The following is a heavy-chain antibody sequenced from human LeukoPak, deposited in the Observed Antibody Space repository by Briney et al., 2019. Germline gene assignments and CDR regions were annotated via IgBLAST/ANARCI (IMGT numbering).Heavy chain of an antibody. D-gene: IGHD5-12*01. V-gene: IGHV5-51*01. Sequence: KSGESLKISCKGSGYIFTSNWIGWVRQLPGKGLEWMGIIYPNDFDTRYSPSFQGQVTISADRSITTAYLQWSSLKASDTAMYYCARHGSGYPTHYWGQGTLVTVSS. CDR2: IYPNDFDT. CDR1: GYIFTSNW. J-gene: IGHJ4*02. CDR3: ARHGSGYPTHY.